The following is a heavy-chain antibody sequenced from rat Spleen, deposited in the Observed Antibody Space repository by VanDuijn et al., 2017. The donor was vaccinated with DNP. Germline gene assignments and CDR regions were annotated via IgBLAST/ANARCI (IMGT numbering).Heavy chain of an antibody. J-gene: IGHJ2*01. D-gene: IGHD1-4*01. V-gene: IGHV5-22*01. CDR2: ITYDGANT. Sequence: EVQLVESGGGSVQPGRSLKLSCAASGFTFSDYFMAWVRQAPTKGLEWVAYITYDGANTYYRDSVKGRFTISRDNAKSTLYLQMNSLSSEDMATYYCARHVLPLRVWDYWGQGVMVTVSS. CDR3: ARHVLPLRVWDY. CDR1: GFTFSDYF.